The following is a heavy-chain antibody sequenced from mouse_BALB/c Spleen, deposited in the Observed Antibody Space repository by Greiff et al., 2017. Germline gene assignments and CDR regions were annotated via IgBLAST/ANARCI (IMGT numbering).Heavy chain of an antibody. J-gene: IGHJ1*01. CDR1: GYTFTSYY. Sequence: QVQLQQPGAELVKPGASVKLSCKASGYTFTSYYMYWVKQRPGQGLEWIGGINPSNGGTNFNEKFKSKATLTVDKSSSTAYMQLSSLTSEDSAVYYCTRSPVRPWYFDVWGAGTTVTVSS. V-gene: IGHV1S81*02. CDR2: INPSNGGT. D-gene: IGHD2-14*01. CDR3: TRSPVRPWYFDV.